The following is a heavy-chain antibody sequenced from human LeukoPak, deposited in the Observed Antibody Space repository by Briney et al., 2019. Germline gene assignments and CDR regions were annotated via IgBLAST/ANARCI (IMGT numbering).Heavy chain of an antibody. D-gene: IGHD6-6*01. CDR3: ARYSSSCHCFDY. V-gene: IGHV1-2*02. CDR1: GYTFTGYY. J-gene: IGHJ4*02. CDR2: INPNSGGT. Sequence: GASVKVSCKASGYTFTGYYMHWVRQAPGQGLERMGWINPNSGGTNYAQKFQGRVTMTRDTSISTAYMELSRLRSDDTAVYYCARYSSSCHCFDYWGQGTLVTVSS.